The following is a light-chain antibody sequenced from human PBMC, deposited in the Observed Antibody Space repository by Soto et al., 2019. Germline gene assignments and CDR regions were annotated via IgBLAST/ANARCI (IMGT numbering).Light chain of an antibody. Sequence: QSALTQPRSVSGSPGQSVTISCTATSSDVGGYNYVSWYQQHPGKAPKLMISDVSNRPSGVPDRFSGSKSGNTASLTISGLKAEDEANYYCCSYAGNYYVFGTGTKLTVL. J-gene: IGLJ1*01. CDR3: CSYAGNYYV. CDR1: SSDVGGYNY. V-gene: IGLV2-11*01. CDR2: DVS.